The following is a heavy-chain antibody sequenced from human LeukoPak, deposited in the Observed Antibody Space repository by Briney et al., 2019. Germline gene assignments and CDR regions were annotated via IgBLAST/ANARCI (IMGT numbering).Heavy chain of an antibody. V-gene: IGHV4-39*01. CDR3: ARGYYPLYYFDY. J-gene: IGHJ4*02. D-gene: IGHD3-22*01. CDR1: GGSISSSSYY. Sequence: PSETLSLTCTVSGGSISSSSYYWGWIRQPPGKGLEWIGSIYYSGSTYYNPSLKSRVTIFVDTSKNQFSLKLSSVAAADTAVYYCARGYYPLYYFDYWGQGTLVTVSS. CDR2: IYYSGST.